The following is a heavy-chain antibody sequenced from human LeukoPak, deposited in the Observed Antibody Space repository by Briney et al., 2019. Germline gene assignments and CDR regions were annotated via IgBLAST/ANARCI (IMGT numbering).Heavy chain of an antibody. V-gene: IGHV3-30*18. Sequence: GGSLRLSCAASGFTFSDYGMHWVRQAPGKGLEWVAVISYDGSNKYYADSVKGRFTISRDNSKNTLYLQMNSLRPEHTAVYYCAKARGYGDQYYYYGMDVWGQGTTVTVSS. J-gene: IGHJ6*02. D-gene: IGHD4-17*01. CDR2: ISYDGSNK. CDR1: GFTFSDYG. CDR3: AKARGYGDQYYYYGMDV.